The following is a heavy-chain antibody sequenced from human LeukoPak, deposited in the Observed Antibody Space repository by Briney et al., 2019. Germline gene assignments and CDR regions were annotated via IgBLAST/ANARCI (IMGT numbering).Heavy chain of an antibody. V-gene: IGHV4-30-2*01. CDR3: ARRGDYYGSGTVFDY. D-gene: IGHD3-10*01. CDR2: IYHSGST. J-gene: IGHJ4*02. CDR1: GGSISSGGYS. Sequence: SETLSLTCAVSGGSISSGGYSWSWIRQPPGKGLEWIGYIYHSGSTYYNPSLKSRVTISVDRSKNQFSLKLSSVTAADTAVYYCARRGDYYGSGTVFDYWGQGTLVTVSS.